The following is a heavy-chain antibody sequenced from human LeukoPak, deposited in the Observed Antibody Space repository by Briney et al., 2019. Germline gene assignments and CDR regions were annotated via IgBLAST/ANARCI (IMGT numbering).Heavy chain of an antibody. CDR3: ARAGKSTYYYGSGSYRRSDYYYYGMDV. V-gene: IGHV4-59*12. D-gene: IGHD3-10*01. CDR1: SGSISSYY. J-gene: IGHJ6*02. CDR2: IHYSGST. Sequence: SETLSLTCAVSSGSISSYYWSWIRQPPGRGLEWIGSIHYSGSTSYNSSLKSRVTISVDTSKNQFSLKLSSVTAADTAVYYCARAGKSTYYYGSGSYRRSDYYYYGMDVWGQGTTVTVSS.